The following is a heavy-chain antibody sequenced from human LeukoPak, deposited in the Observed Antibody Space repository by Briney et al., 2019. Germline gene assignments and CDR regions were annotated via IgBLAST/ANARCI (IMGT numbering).Heavy chain of an antibody. V-gene: IGHV1-2*02. J-gene: IGHJ4*02. CDR3: ARDGIGASSWYGRGGFDY. CDR1: GYIFTGYY. Sequence: ASVKVSCKASGYIFTGYYMHWVRQAPGQGLEWMGWINPNSGGTNYAQKFQGRVTMTRDTSISTAYMELSRLRSDDTAVYYCARDGIGASSWYGRGGFDYWGQGTLVTVSS. CDR2: INPNSGGT. D-gene: IGHD6-13*01.